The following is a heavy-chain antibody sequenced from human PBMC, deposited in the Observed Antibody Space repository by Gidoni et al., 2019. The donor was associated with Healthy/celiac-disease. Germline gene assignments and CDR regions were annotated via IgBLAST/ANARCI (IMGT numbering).Heavy chain of an antibody. V-gene: IGHV3-7*01. CDR1: GFTFSSYW. D-gene: IGHD5-18*01. Sequence: EVQLVESGGGLVQPGGSLRLSCVVSGFTFSSYWMTWVRQAPGKGLEWVANIKQDGSEKYYVGSVKGRFTISRDNAKNSLYLQMNSLRAEDTAMYYCARDRSRASAYSYGPFDYWGQGTLVTVSS. CDR3: ARDRSRASAYSYGPFDY. CDR2: IKQDGSEK. J-gene: IGHJ4*02.